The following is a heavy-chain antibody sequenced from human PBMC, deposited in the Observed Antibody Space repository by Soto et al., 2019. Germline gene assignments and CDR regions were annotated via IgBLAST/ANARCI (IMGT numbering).Heavy chain of an antibody. Sequence: ASVKVSCKASGYTFTGYYMHWVRQAPGQGLEWMGWINPNSGGTNYAQKFQGWVTMTRDTSISTAYMELSRLRSDDTAVYYCARDRIAVAGGYYYYYGMDVWGQGTTVTVSS. J-gene: IGHJ6*02. D-gene: IGHD6-19*01. CDR3: ARDRIAVAGGYYYYYGMDV. V-gene: IGHV1-2*04. CDR1: GYTFTGYY. CDR2: INPNSGGT.